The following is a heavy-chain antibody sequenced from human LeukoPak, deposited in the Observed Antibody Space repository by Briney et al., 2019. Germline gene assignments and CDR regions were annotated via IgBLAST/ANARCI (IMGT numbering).Heavy chain of an antibody. J-gene: IGHJ2*01. CDR2: IYHSGST. Sequence: SKTLSLTCTVSGGSISSYYWTWIRQPPGKGLEWIGYIYHSGSTYYNPSLKSRVTISVDRSKNQFSLKLSSVTAADTAVYYCARVPVGYCSSTSCPRGYFDLWGRGTLVTVSS. CDR1: GGSISSYY. D-gene: IGHD2-2*01. CDR3: ARVPVGYCSSTSCPRGYFDL. V-gene: IGHV4-59*12.